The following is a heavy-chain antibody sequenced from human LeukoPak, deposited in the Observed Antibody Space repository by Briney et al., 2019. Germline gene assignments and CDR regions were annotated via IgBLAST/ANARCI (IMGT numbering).Heavy chain of an antibody. CDR3: ARAQYSSGWYGIDY. CDR1: GYPFTGYY. Sequence: ASVKVSCKASGYPFTGYYIHWVRQAPGQGLEWMGWINPNSGGTNYAQKFQGRVTMTRDTSISTAYMELSRLRSDDTAVYYCARAQYSSGWYGIDYWGQGTLVTVSS. CDR2: INPNSGGT. J-gene: IGHJ4*02. V-gene: IGHV1-2*02. D-gene: IGHD6-19*01.